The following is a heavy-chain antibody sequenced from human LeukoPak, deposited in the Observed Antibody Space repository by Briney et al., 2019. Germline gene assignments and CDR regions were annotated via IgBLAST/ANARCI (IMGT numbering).Heavy chain of an antibody. D-gene: IGHD3-10*01. J-gene: IGHJ3*01. CDR1: GDSISNYY. V-gene: IGHV4-59*08. CDR3: AKTPYGSGSDDAFDV. CDR2: IHYSGNT. Sequence: SETLSLTCIVSGDSISNYYWSWIRQPPGKGLEWIGYIHYSGNTNYNPSIKSRVTISSNTSQNQLSLELTSVTAADTAVYYCAKTPYGSGSDDAFDVGPRDNGHRLF.